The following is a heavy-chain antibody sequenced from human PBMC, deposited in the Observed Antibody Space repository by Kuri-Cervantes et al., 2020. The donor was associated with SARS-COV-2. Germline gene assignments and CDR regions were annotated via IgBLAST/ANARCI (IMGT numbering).Heavy chain of an antibody. J-gene: IGHJ4*02. Sequence: GGSLRLSCAASGFTFSSYSMNWVRQAPGKGLEWVSYISSSSTIYYADSVKGRFTISRDNAKSSLYLQMNSLRAEDTAVYYCARGEDDYRLNWGSPESAFDIWGQGTRVTVSS. D-gene: IGHD7-27*01. CDR2: ISSSSTI. V-gene: IGHV3-48*04. CDR1: GFTFSSYS. CDR3: ARGEDDYRLNWGSPESAFDI.